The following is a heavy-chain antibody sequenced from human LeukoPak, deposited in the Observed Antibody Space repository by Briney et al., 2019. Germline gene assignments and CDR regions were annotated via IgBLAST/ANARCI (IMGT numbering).Heavy chain of an antibody. J-gene: IGHJ4*02. Sequence: GGSLRLSCAASGFTFDDYGMSWVRQAPGKGLEWVSGIHWNADSTSYADSVKGRFTISRDNAKNSLYLQMNSLRAEDTAVYYCAKDDWFGEFFYWGQGTLVTVSS. V-gene: IGHV3-20*04. CDR3: AKDDWFGEFFY. CDR2: IHWNADST. CDR1: GFTFDDYG. D-gene: IGHD3-10*01.